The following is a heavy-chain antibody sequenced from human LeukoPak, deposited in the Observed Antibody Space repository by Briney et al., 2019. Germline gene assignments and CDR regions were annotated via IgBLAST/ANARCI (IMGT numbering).Heavy chain of an antibody. J-gene: IGHJ1*01. CDR2: MSYSGIT. CDR3: ARASVTRGHWDFQH. D-gene: IGHD4-17*01. V-gene: IGHV4-59*01. CDR1: GGSISPYY. Sequence: ASETLSLTCTVSGGSISPYYWSWIRQPPGKGLEWIGYMSYSGITNYNPSLNSRVTISLDTSNNQFSLKLSSVTAADTAVYYCARASVTRGHWDFQHWGQGTLVTVSS.